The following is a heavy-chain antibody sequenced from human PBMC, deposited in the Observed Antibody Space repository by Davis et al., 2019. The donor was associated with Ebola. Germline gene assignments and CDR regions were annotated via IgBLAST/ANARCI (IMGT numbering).Heavy chain of an antibody. J-gene: IGHJ6*02. CDR1: GFTFTNYA. D-gene: IGHD2-8*01. Sequence: PGGSLRLSCAASGFTFTNYAMHWVRQAPGKGLEWVSGISWNSISIGYADSVKGRFTISRDNANHSMYLQMNSLRPEDTALYYCVKVQWSAPNFYYGMDVWGQGTTVTVSS. CDR2: ISWNSISI. V-gene: IGHV3-9*01. CDR3: VKVQWSAPNFYYGMDV.